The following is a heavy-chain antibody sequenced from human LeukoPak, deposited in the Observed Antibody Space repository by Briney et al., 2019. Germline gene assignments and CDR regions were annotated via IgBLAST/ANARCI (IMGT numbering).Heavy chain of an antibody. D-gene: IGHD3-3*01. CDR3: ARPTISTYCGMDV. J-gene: IGHJ6*02. CDR1: GYTFTGYY. CDR2: INPNSGGT. V-gene: IGHV1-2*02. Sequence: ASVKVSCKASGYTFTGYYMHWVRQAPGQGLEWMGWINPNSGGTNYAQKFQGRVTMTRDTSISTAYMELSRLRSDDTAVYYCARPTISTYCGMDVWGQGTTVTVSS.